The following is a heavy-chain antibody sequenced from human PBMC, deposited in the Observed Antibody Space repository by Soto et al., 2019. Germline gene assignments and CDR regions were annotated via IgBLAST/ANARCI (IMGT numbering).Heavy chain of an antibody. D-gene: IGHD6-13*01. CDR2: INSDGSRT. CDR1: GFTFSSYW. V-gene: IGHV3-74*01. J-gene: IGHJ5*02. CDR3: ARVLTGSWNWFDP. Sequence: EVQLVESGGGLVQPGESLRLSCAASGFTFSSYWMHWAAQPPGKGLVWVSRINSDGSRTNYADSVKGRFTVSRDNAKNTQYLQMNSLRAEDTAVYYCARVLTGSWNWFDPWGQGTLVTVSS.